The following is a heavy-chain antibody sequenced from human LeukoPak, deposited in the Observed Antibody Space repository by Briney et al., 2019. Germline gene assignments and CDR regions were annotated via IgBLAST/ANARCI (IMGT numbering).Heavy chain of an antibody. Sequence: GGSLRLSCAASGFTFRNYGMHWVRQAPGKGLEWVAVIWYDGSNKYYADSVKGRFTISRDNSKKNMLYLQMNSLRAEDTAVYYCVRVVTWPSYFDCWGQGTLVTVSS. J-gene: IGHJ4*02. CDR3: VRVVTWPSYFDC. D-gene: IGHD5-18*01. V-gene: IGHV3-33*01. CDR2: IWYDGSNK. CDR1: GFTFRNYG.